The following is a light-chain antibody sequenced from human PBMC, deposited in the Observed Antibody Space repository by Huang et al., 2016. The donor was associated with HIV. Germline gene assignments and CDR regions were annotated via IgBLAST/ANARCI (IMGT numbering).Light chain of an antibody. CDR2: SAS. CDR1: QNINTY. V-gene: IGKV1-39*01. Sequence: DILLTQSPSSLSASVGDRVTITCRASQNINTYFNWYQQKPGKAPNLLIHSASTLQTGVPSRFSCSGSGTDFTLTVNSLQPEDSATYYCQQGYSALITFGQGTRL. CDR3: QQGYSALIT. J-gene: IGKJ5*01.